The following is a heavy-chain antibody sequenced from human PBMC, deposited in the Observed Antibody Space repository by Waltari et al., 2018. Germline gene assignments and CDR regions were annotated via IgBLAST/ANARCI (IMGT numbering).Heavy chain of an antibody. V-gene: IGHV3-30-3*01. D-gene: IGHD4-17*01. CDR3: ARDSAAVTHIGSGFDH. J-gene: IGHJ4*02. CDR2: ISYDGGNK. Sequence: QVQLVESGGGVVQPGRSLRLSCGASGFLFSSYAMHWVRQAPGKGLEWVAVISYDGGNKYYTDSVKGRFTISRDNSKNTVYLQMNSLRPEDTAVYYCARDSAAVTHIGSGFDHRGQGTLVTVSS. CDR1: GFLFSSYA.